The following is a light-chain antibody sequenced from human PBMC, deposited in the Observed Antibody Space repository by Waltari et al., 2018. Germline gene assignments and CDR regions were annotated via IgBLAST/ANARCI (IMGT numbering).Light chain of an antibody. CDR2: GAS. V-gene: IGKV1-27*01. J-gene: IGKJ3*01. CDR3: QKYTSAPFT. Sequence: VTITCRASQGISNYLAWYQQKPGKVPKILIYGASTLQSGVTSRFSGSGSGTDFTLTISSLQPEDVATYYCQKYTSAPFTFGPGTKVDIK. CDR1: QGISNY.